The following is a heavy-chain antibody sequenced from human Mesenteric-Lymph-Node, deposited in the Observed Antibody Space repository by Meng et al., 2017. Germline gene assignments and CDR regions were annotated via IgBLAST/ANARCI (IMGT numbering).Heavy chain of an antibody. J-gene: IGHJ4*02. CDR2: IYYSGST. CDR3: ARDRTTGRYFDY. D-gene: IGHD4-11*01. CDR1: GGSISSGDYY. V-gene: IGHV4-30-4*01. Sequence: QVQRQESGPGLVKPSQTLALTCTVSGGSISSGDYYWSWIRQPPGKGLEWIGYIYYSGSTYYNPSLKSRVTISVDTSKNQFSLKLSSVTAADTAVYYCARDRTTGRYFDYWGQGTLVTVSS.